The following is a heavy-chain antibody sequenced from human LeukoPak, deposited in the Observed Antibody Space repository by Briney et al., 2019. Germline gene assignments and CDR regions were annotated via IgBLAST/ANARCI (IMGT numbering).Heavy chain of an antibody. CDR3: AKDRLNEYYYDSSGYYCSY. CDR2: ISGSGGST. J-gene: IGHJ4*02. D-gene: IGHD3-22*01. CDR1: GFTFSSYA. V-gene: IGHV3-23*01. Sequence: GGSLRLSCAASGFTFSSYAMSWVRQAPGKGLELDSAISGSGGSTYYADSVQGRFTISRDNSKNTLYLQMNSLRAEDTAVYYCAKDRLNEYYYDSSGYYCSYWGQGTLVTVSS.